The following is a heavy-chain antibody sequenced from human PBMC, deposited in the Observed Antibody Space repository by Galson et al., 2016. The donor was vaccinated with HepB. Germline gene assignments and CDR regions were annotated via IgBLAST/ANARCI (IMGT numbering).Heavy chain of an antibody. CDR1: GYSFASYD. D-gene: IGHD3-16*01. V-gene: IGHV1-18*04. Sequence: SVKVSCKASGYSFASYDFSWLRQAPGKGLEWMGFIKTQNANAKYSQKLQGRVTMTTDTSTNTALMDLRSLRSDDTAVYYCARGVGGVGDYSEGYYYHYYMDVWGTGTTVTVTS. CDR2: IKTQNANA. CDR3: ARGVGGVGDYSEGYYYHYYMDV. J-gene: IGHJ6*03.